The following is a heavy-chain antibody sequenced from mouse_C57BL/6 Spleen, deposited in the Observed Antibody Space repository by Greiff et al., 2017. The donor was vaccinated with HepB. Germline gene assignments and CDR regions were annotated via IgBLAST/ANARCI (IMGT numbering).Heavy chain of an antibody. CDR1: GYTFTSYW. CDR2: IDPSDSYT. D-gene: IGHD1-1*01. CDR3: ARIETPVVSAY. J-gene: IGHJ2*01. Sequence: QVQLQQPGAELVKPGASVKLSCKASGYTFTSYWMQWVKQRPGQGLEWIGEIDPSDSYTNYNQKFKGKATLTVDTSSSTAYMQLSSLTSEDSAVYYCARIETPVVSAYWGQGTTLTVSS. V-gene: IGHV1-50*01.